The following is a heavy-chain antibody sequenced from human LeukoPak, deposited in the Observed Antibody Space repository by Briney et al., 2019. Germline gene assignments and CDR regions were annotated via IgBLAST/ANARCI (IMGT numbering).Heavy chain of an antibody. CDR1: GDSVSSNSAA. Sequence: SQTLSLTCALSGDSVSSNSAAWNWLRQSPSRGLEWLGSTYYRSKLYNDYAVSVKSRITINPDTSKNQFSLQLNSVTPEDTAVYYCARDLIGYCSSTSCHPSFDYWGQGTLVTVSS. D-gene: IGHD2-2*01. CDR2: TYYRSKLYN. CDR3: ARDLIGYCSSTSCHPSFDY. J-gene: IGHJ4*02. V-gene: IGHV6-1*01.